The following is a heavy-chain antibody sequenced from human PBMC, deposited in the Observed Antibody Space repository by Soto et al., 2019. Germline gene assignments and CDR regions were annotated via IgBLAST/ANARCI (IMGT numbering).Heavy chain of an antibody. D-gene: IGHD5-12*01. CDR2: IWYDGSNK. CDR3: AREALSDGYNAPFDY. V-gene: IGHV3-33*01. Sequence: QVQLVESGGGVVQPGRSLRLSCAASGFTFSSYGMHWVRQAPGKGLEWVAVIWYDGSNKYYADSVKGRFTISRDNSKNTLYLQMNSLRAEDTAVYYCAREALSDGYNAPFDYWGQGTLVTVSS. CDR1: GFTFSSYG. J-gene: IGHJ4*02.